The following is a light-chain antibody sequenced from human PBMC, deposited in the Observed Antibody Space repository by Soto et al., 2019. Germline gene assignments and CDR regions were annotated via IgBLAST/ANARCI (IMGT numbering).Light chain of an antibody. CDR2: AAS. J-gene: IGKJ1*01. CDR3: QESYSFLWGT. CDR1: QSISYW. V-gene: IGKV1-5*01. Sequence: DIQMTQSPSTLSASVGDRVTITCRASQSISYWLAWYQQKPGNAPKLLIYAASSLESGVPSRFSGSGSGTDFTLTISSLQREDFATYYCQESYSFLWGTCGQGTKGDIK.